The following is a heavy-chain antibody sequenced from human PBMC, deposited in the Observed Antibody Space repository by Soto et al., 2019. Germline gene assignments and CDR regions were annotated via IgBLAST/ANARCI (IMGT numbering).Heavy chain of an antibody. D-gene: IGHD2-15*01. Sequence: ASVKVSCKASGYIFTAYSMHWVRQAPGQGLEWMGVVNPSGGSTNYAQKFQGRIAMTRDTSTSTVYMDLSSLTSEDTAVYYCAREENCSDGICYSEYFQRWGQGTLVTVSS. J-gene: IGHJ1*01. CDR2: VNPSGGST. CDR3: AREENCSDGICYSEYFQR. V-gene: IGHV1-46*01. CDR1: GYIFTAYS.